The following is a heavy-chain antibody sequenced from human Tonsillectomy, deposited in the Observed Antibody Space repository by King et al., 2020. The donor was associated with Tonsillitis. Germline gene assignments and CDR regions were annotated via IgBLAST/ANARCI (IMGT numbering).Heavy chain of an antibody. Sequence: QLVQSGAEVKKPGASVKVSCKASGYTFTGHYVHWVRQAPGQGLEWMGWTHPNGGGTKYAQKFQGRVTMTRDTSISTAHMELSRLRSEDTAVYYCARGVRYSGYDSLDCWGQGTLVTVSS. CDR1: GYTFTGHY. D-gene: IGHD5-12*01. V-gene: IGHV1-2*02. CDR2: THPNGGGT. CDR3: ARGVRYSGYDSLDC. J-gene: IGHJ4*02.